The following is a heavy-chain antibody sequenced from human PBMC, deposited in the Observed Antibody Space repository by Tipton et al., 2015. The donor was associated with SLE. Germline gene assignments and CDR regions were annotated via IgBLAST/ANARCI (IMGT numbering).Heavy chain of an antibody. CDR1: GFTFSSYS. V-gene: IGHV3-48*04. CDR3: ARGPALDSTGSYMDV. Sequence: SLRLSCAASGFTFSSYSMNWVRQAPGKGLEWVSYISSAGNAIYYADSVRGRFTISRDNAKNSLYLQMSSLRGEDAALYYCARGPALDSTGSYMDVWGKGTTVSV. CDR2: ISSAGNAI. J-gene: IGHJ6*03. D-gene: IGHD3/OR15-3a*01.